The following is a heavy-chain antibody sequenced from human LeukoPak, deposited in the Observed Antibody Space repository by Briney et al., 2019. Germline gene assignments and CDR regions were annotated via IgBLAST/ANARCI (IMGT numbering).Heavy chain of an antibody. CDR3: TTDNPETYDFWSGYHYYYYMDV. V-gene: IGHV3-15*01. CDR1: GFTFSNAW. Sequence: GGSLRLSCAASGFTFSNAWMSWVRQAPGKGLEWVGRIKGKTDGGTTDYAAPVKGRFTISRDDSKNTLYLQMNSLKTEDTAVYYCTTDNPETYDFWSGYHYYYYMDVWGKGTTVTVPS. D-gene: IGHD3-3*01. J-gene: IGHJ6*03. CDR2: IKGKTDGGTT.